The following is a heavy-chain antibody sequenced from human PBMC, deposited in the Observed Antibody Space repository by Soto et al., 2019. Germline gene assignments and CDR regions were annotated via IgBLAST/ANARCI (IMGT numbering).Heavy chain of an antibody. CDR2: ISAYNGNT. V-gene: IGHV1-18*01. CDR3: ARDPYYDFWSGYYIGDAFDI. D-gene: IGHD3-3*01. J-gene: IGHJ3*02. Sequence: ASVKVSCKASGYTFTSYGISWVRQAPGQGLEWMGWISAYNGNTNYAQKLQGRVTMTTDTSTSTAYMELRSLRSDDTAVYYCARDPYYDFWSGYYIGDAFDIRGQGATVTVSS. CDR1: GYTFTSYG.